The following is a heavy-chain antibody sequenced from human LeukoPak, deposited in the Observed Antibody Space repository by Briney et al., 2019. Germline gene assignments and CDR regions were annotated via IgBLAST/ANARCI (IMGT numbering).Heavy chain of an antibody. J-gene: IGHJ4*02. Sequence: PGGSLRLSCAASGFTFDDYAMHWVRQAPGKGLEWVSAISGSGGSTYYADSVKGRFTISRDNSKNTLYLQMNSLRAEDTAVYYCANVAVRDGNDYWGQGTLVTVSS. V-gene: IGHV3-23*01. D-gene: IGHD3-10*01. CDR2: ISGSGGST. CDR3: ANVAVRDGNDY. CDR1: GFTFDDYA.